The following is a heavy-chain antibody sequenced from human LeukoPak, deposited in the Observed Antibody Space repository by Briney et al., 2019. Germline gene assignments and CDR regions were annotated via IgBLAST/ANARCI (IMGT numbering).Heavy chain of an antibody. V-gene: IGHV3-74*01. D-gene: IGHD3-22*01. CDR3: ARVKYYNDTSGYYLDY. CDR1: GFTFSSYW. Sequence: GGSLRLSCAASGFTFSSYWMHWVRQAPGKGLVWVSRINSDGSSTNYADSVKGRFTISRDNAKNTLYLQMNSLRAEDTAVYYCARVKYYNDTSGYYLDYWGQGTLVTVSS. CDR2: INSDGSST. J-gene: IGHJ4*02.